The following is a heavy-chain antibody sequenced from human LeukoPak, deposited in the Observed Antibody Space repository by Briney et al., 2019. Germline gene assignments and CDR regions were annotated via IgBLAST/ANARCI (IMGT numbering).Heavy chain of an antibody. J-gene: IGHJ5*02. Sequence: PGGSLRLSCAASGFSISGYWMTWVRQAPGKGQEWVANIKQDGSVKTYVDSVKGRFTISRDNAKNSLYLQMDSLRVEDTAMYYCARDGGTDWYDPWGQGTLVTVSS. CDR2: IKQDGSVK. CDR3: ARDGGTDWYDP. CDR1: GFSISGYW. D-gene: IGHD3-16*01. V-gene: IGHV3-7*01.